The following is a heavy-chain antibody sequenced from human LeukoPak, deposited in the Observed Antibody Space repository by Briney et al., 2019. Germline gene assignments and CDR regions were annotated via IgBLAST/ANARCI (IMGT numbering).Heavy chain of an antibody. V-gene: IGHV3-9*01. D-gene: IGHD1-1*01. Sequence: HTGGSLRLSCAPSGFTFDDYAMHWVRQAPGKGLEWVSGINWNSGNIAYADSVKGRFTISRDNAKNSVHLQMNTLRVEDTALYYCAKGGRRITTAYNWFDPWGQGTLVTVSS. J-gene: IGHJ5*02. CDR1: GFTFDDYA. CDR2: INWNSGNI. CDR3: AKGGRRITTAYNWFDP.